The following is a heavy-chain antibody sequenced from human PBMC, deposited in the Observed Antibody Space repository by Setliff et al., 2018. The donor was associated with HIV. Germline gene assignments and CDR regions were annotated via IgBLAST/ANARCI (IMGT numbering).Heavy chain of an antibody. CDR2: YDPEDGET. CDR3: ATDQISDGSGSYPKSYFDY. D-gene: IGHD3-10*01. V-gene: IGHV1-24*01. CDR1: GYTLTELS. Sequence: SVKVSCKVSGYTLTELSMHWVRQTPGKGLEWMGGYDPEDGETIYAQKFQGRVTMTEDTSTDTAYMKLSSLRSEDTAVYYCATDQISDGSGSYPKSYFDYWGQGTLVTVSS. J-gene: IGHJ4*02.